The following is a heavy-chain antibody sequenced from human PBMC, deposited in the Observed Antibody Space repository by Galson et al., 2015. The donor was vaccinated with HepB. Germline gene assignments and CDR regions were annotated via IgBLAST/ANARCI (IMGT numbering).Heavy chain of an antibody. V-gene: IGHV3-11*05. CDR3: ARVAGPTMVRGVKGWFDP. Sequence: SLRLSCAASGFTFSDYYMSWIRQAPGKGLEWVSYISSSSSYTNYADSVKGRFTISRDNAKNSLYLQMNSLRAEDTAVYYCARVAGPTMVRGVKGWFDPWGQGTLVTVSS. CDR2: ISSSSSYT. D-gene: IGHD3-10*01. CDR1: GFTFSDYY. J-gene: IGHJ5*02.